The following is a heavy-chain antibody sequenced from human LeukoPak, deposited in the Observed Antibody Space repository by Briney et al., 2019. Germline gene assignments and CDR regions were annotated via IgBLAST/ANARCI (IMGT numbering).Heavy chain of an antibody. CDR3: ARELDYLPLGGVFDY. CDR1: GFTFSSYS. D-gene: IGHD2-8*02. Sequence: GGSLRLSCAASGFTFSSYSMTWVRQAPGKGLEWVSSISNSSSYIYYADSVKGRFTISRDNAKNSLYLQMNSLRAEDTAVYYCARELDYLPLGGVFDYWGQGTLVTVSS. J-gene: IGHJ4*02. CDR2: ISNSSSYI. V-gene: IGHV3-21*01.